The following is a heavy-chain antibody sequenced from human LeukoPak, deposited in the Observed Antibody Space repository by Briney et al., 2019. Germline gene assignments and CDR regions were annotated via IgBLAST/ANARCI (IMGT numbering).Heavy chain of an antibody. CDR2: ISSDGGTT. CDR1: GFTVSSNY. D-gene: IGHD3-22*01. Sequence: GGSLRLSCAASGFTVSSNYMSWVRQAPGEGLEYVSAISSDGGTTYYASSVKDRFTISRDNSKNTLYLQMGSLRAEDMAVYYCARGDYDSGGYYADYWGQGTLVTVSS. CDR3: ARGDYDSGGYYADY. J-gene: IGHJ4*02. V-gene: IGHV3-64*01.